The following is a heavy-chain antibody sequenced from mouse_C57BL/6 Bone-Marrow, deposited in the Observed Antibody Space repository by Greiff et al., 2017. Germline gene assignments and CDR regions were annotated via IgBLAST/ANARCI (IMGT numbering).Heavy chain of an antibody. CDR3: ASPRDYDYGLWFAY. CDR1: GYTFTGYW. D-gene: IGHD2-4*01. CDR2: ILPGSGGT. V-gene: IGHV1-9*01. Sequence: VQLQQSGAELMKPGASVKLSCKATGYTFTGYWIEWVKQRPGHGLEWIGEILPGSGGTNYNEKFKGKATFTADTSSNTAYMQLSSLTTEDSAIYDWASPRDYDYGLWFAYWGQGTLVTVSA. J-gene: IGHJ3*01.